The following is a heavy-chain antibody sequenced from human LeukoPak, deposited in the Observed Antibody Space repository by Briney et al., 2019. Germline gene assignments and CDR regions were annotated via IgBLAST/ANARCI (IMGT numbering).Heavy chain of an antibody. CDR1: GFTFSSYG. CDR3: AKDPVFEAVAGFVDY. J-gene: IGHJ4*02. Sequence: GGSLRLSCAASGFTFSSYGMHWVRQAPGKGLEWVAFIRYDGSNKYYADSVKGRFTISRDNSKNTLYLQMNSLRAEDTAVYYCAKDPVFEAVAGFVDYWGQGTLVTVSS. V-gene: IGHV3-30*02. D-gene: IGHD6-19*01. CDR2: IRYDGSNK.